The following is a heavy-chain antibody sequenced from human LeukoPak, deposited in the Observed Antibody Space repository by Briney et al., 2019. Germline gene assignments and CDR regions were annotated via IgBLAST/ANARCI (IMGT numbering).Heavy chain of an antibody. Sequence: GGSLRLSCAASGFTFSSYAMSWVRQAPGKGLEWVSAISGSGGTTYYADSVKGRFTISRDNSKSTLYLQMNSLRAEDTAVYYCAVIDSSFIVVYWGQGTLVTVSS. D-gene: IGHD3-22*01. V-gene: IGHV3-23*01. J-gene: IGHJ4*02. CDR3: AVIDSSFIVVY. CDR2: ISGSGGTT. CDR1: GFTFSSYA.